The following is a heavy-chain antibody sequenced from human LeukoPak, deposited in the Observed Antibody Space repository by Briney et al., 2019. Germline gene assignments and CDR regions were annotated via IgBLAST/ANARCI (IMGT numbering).Heavy chain of an antibody. CDR3: ARDSLPFYSNPNGDAFDI. D-gene: IGHD4-11*01. Sequence: GASVKVSCKASGYTFTSYDINWVRQAPGQGLEWMGWISAYNGNTNYAQKLQGRVTTTTDTSTSTAYMELRSLRSDDTAVYYCARDSLPFYSNPNGDAFDIWGQGTMVTVSS. J-gene: IGHJ3*02. V-gene: IGHV1-18*01. CDR2: ISAYNGNT. CDR1: GYTFTSYD.